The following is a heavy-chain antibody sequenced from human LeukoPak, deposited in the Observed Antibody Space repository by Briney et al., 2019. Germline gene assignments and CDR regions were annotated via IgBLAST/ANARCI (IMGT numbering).Heavy chain of an antibody. CDR1: GFIFSNYA. Sequence: GGSLRLSCAASGFIFSNYAMTWVRQAPGKGLEWVSTISDNSGYTYYADSVKGRFTISRDNSKNTLYLQMHSLRPEDTAVYYCLSWGGSGSYGDYWGQGILVTVSS. J-gene: IGHJ4*02. CDR2: ISDNSGYT. V-gene: IGHV3-23*01. D-gene: IGHD3-10*01. CDR3: LSWGGSGSYGDY.